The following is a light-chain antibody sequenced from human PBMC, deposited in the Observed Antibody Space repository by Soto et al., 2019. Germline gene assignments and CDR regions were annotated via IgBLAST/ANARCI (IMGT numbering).Light chain of an antibody. CDR1: QSVSSY. Sequence: EIVLTQSPATLSLSPGERATLSCSASQSVSSYLAWYQQKPGQAPRLLIYNASNRATGIPARFSGSGSGTDFTLTISSLEPEDFAVYYCQQRSDWPAWTFGQGTKV. CDR2: NAS. CDR3: QQRSDWPAWT. V-gene: IGKV3-11*01. J-gene: IGKJ1*01.